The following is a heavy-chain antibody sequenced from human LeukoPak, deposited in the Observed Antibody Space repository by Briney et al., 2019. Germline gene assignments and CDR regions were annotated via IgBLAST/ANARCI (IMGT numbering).Heavy chain of an antibody. J-gene: IGHJ4*02. D-gene: IGHD3-22*01. Sequence: SETLSLTCTVSGGSISSYYWSWIRQPAGKGLEWIGRIYTSGSTNYNPSLKSRVTMSVDTSKNQFSLKLSSVTAADTAVYYCARSPSSNYYDSSGYYLFDYWGQGTLATVSS. CDR3: ARSPSSNYYDSSGYYLFDY. CDR1: GGSISSYY. CDR2: IYTSGST. V-gene: IGHV4-4*07.